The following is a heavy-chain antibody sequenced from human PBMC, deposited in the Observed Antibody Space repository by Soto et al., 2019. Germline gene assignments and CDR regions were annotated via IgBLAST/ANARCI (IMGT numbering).Heavy chain of an antibody. V-gene: IGHV5-51*01. CDR2: IYPGDSDT. Sequence: GESLKISCKGSGYSFTSYWIGWVRQMPGKGLEWMGIIYPGDSDTRYSPSFQGQVTISADKSISTAYLQWSSLKASDTAMYYCARHNRDSRPGIAAAGGWFDPWGQGTLVTVSS. J-gene: IGHJ5*02. CDR3: ARHNRDSRPGIAAAGGWFDP. CDR1: GYSFTSYW. D-gene: IGHD6-13*01.